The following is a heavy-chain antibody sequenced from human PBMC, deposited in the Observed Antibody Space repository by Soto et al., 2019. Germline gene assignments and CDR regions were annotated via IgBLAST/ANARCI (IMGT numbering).Heavy chain of an antibody. CDR3: ARDGVPAATPNWFDP. Sequence: ASVKVSCKASGYTFTSYAMHWVRQAPGQRLEWMGWINAGNGNTKYSQKFQGRVTITRDTSASTAYMELSSLRSEDTAVYYCARDGVPAATPNWFDPRGQGTLVIVSS. V-gene: IGHV1-3*01. CDR1: GYTFTSYA. J-gene: IGHJ5*02. D-gene: IGHD2-2*01. CDR2: INAGNGNT.